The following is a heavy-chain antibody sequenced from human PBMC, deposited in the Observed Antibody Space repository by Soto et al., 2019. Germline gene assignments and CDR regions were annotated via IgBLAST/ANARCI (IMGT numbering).Heavy chain of an antibody. V-gene: IGHV4-59*01. Sequence: SETLSLTCTVSGGSISSYYWSWIRQPPGKGLEWIGYIYYSGSTNYNPSLKSRVTISVDTSKNQFSLKLSSVTAADTAVYYCARDRDDILTGYYDYWGQGTLVTVSS. CDR3: ARDRDDILTGYYDY. CDR2: IYYSGST. D-gene: IGHD3-9*01. CDR1: GGSISSYY. J-gene: IGHJ4*02.